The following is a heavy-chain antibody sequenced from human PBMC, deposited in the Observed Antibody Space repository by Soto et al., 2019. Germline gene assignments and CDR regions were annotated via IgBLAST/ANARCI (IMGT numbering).Heavy chain of an antibody. CDR1: GYTFTSYG. V-gene: IGHV1-18*04. CDR2: ISAYNGNT. D-gene: IGHD3-10*01. J-gene: IGHJ6*02. CDR3: ARADHYYYGSGSYYTIPDYGMDV. Sequence: ASVKVSCKASGYTFTSYGIGWVRPAPGQGLEWMGWISAYNGNTNYAQKLQGRVTMTTDTSTSTAYMELRSLRSDDTAVYYCARADHYYYGSGSYYTIPDYGMDVWGQGTTVTVSS.